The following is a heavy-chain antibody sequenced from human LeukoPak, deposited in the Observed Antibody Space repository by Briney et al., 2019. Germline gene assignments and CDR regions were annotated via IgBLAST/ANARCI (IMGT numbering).Heavy chain of an antibody. D-gene: IGHD5-24*01. V-gene: IGHV1-18*01. Sequence: GASVKVSCKASGYTFTSYAISWVRQAPGQGLEWMGWINSYNGNTNYAQKLQGRVTMTTDTSTSTAYMELRSLRSDDTAVYYCARDPDGYTVDYWGQGTLVTVSS. CDR3: ARDPDGYTVDY. CDR1: GYTFTSYA. CDR2: INSYNGNT. J-gene: IGHJ4*02.